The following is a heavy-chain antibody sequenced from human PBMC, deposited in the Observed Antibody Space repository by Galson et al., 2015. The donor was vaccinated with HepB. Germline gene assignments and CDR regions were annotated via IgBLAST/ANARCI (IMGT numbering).Heavy chain of an antibody. CDR1: GFSLSTSGVG. J-gene: IGHJ5*02. V-gene: IGHV2-5*02. Sequence: PALVKPTQTLTLTCTFSGFSLSTSGVGVGWIRQPPGKALEWLALIYWDDDKRYSPSLKSRLTITKDTSKNQVVLTMTNMDSVDTATYYCAHRTGYSSSWLHDWFDPWGQGTLVTVSS. CDR3: AHRTGYSSSWLHDWFDP. D-gene: IGHD6-13*01. CDR2: IYWDDDK.